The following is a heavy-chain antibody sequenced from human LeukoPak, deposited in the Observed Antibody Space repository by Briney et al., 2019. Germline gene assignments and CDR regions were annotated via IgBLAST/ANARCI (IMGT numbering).Heavy chain of an antibody. V-gene: IGHV1-24*01. D-gene: IGHD3-10*01. CDR1: GDTLTELS. CDR3: AIRYGSGEKYYYYYYMDV. CDR2: FDPEHGEM. J-gene: IGHJ6*03. Sequence: GASVKVSCKVSGDTLTELSTHWVRQAPGKGLEWMGGFDPEHGEMIYAQKLQGRVTMTEDRSTDTAYMELSSLRSEDTAVYYCAIRYGSGEKYYYYYYMDVWGKGTTVTVSS.